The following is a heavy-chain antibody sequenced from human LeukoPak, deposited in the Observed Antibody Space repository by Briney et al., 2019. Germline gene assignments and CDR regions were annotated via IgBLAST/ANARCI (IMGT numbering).Heavy chain of an antibody. V-gene: IGHV3-23*01. Sequence: PGGSLRLSCAASGFTFSSYAMSWVRQAPGKGLEWVSAISGSGGSTYYADSVKGRFTISRDNSKNTLYLQMNSLRAEDTAVYYCARATPYMTTVSSWYYYMDVWGKGTTVTVSS. D-gene: IGHD4-11*01. CDR1: GFTFSSYA. J-gene: IGHJ6*03. CDR3: ARATPYMTTVSSWYYYMDV. CDR2: ISGSGGST.